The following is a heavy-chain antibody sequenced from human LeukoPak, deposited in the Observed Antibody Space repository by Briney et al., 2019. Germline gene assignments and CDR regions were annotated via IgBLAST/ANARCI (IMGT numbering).Heavy chain of an antibody. D-gene: IGHD6-19*01. CDR2: IYYSGST. CDR1: GGSISNDY. Sequence: PETLSLICTVSGGSISNDYWSWIRQPPGKGLEWIGYIYYSGSTNYNPSLKSRVTISVDTSKNQFSLKVISVTAADTAVYHCARARYSSRGGWFDPWGQGTLVTVSS. J-gene: IGHJ5*02. CDR3: ARARYSSRGGWFDP. V-gene: IGHV4-59*01.